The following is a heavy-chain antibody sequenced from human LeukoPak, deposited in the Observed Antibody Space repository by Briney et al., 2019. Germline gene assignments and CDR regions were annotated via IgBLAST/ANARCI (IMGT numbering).Heavy chain of an antibody. Sequence: ESGGSLRLSCAASGFTVSSNYLSWVRQAPGKGLEWVSVIYSGGSTYYADSVKGRFTISRDDSKNTLYLQMNSLRAEDTAVYYCARHSSGWYRGFDYWGQGTLVTVSS. CDR1: GFTVSSNY. D-gene: IGHD6-19*01. J-gene: IGHJ4*02. CDR2: IYSGGST. V-gene: IGHV3-53*01. CDR3: ARHSSGWYRGFDY.